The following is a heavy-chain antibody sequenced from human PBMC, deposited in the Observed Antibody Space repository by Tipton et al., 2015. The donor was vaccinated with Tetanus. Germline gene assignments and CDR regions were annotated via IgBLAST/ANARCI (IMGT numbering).Heavy chain of an antibody. CDR3: ARDSPYYDFWSGRIIADYYYYYGMDV. V-gene: IGHV4-61*02. CDR1: GGSISSSSHY. J-gene: IGHJ6*02. D-gene: IGHD3-3*01. CDR2: IYTSGST. Sequence: TLSLTCTVSGGSISSSSHYWAWIRQPAGKGLEWIGRIYTSGSTNYNPSLKSRVTMSVDTSKNQFSLKLSSVTAADTAVYYCARDSPYYDFWSGRIIADYYYYYGMDVWGQGTTVTVSS.